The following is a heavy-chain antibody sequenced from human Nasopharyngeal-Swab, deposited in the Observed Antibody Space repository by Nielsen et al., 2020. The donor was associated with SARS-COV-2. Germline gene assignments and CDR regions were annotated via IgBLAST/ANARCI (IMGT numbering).Heavy chain of an antibody. CDR3: ARGGPDIVVVPAEAFDI. V-gene: IGHV1-8*01. J-gene: IGHJ3*02. CDR1: GYTFTNYD. CDR2: MNPNSGNT. D-gene: IGHD2-2*01. Sequence: ASVKVSCKASGYTFTNYDINWVRQATGQGLEWMGWMNPNSGNTGYAQKFQGRVTMTRNTSISTAYMELSSLRSEDTAVYYCARGGPDIVVVPAEAFDIWGQGTMVTVSS.